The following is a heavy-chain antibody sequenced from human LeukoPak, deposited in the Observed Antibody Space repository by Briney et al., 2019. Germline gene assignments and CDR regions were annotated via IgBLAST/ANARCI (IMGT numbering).Heavy chain of an antibody. J-gene: IGHJ6*02. CDR1: GFTFSSYC. Sequence: PGGSLRLSCAASGFTFSSYCMSWVRQAPGKGLEWVANIKQDGSEKYYVDSVKGRFTISRDNAKKSLYLQMNSLRAEDTAVYYCARPQGRNDAYYYYGMDVWGQGTTVTVSS. D-gene: IGHD1-1*01. CDR2: IKQDGSEK. CDR3: ARPQGRNDAYYYYGMDV. V-gene: IGHV3-7*01.